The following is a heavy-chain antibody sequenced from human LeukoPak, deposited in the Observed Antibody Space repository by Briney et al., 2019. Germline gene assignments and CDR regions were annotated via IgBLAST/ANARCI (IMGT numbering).Heavy chain of an antibody. CDR3: ARGRMTTVTTLVY. Sequence: EASVKVSCKASGYTFTSYGISWVRQAPGQGLEWMGGIIPIFGTANYAQKFQGRVTITADKSTSTAYMELSSLRSEDTAVYYCARGRMTTVTTLVYWGQGTLVTVSS. D-gene: IGHD4-17*01. CDR2: IIPIFGTA. CDR1: GYTFTSYG. V-gene: IGHV1-69*06. J-gene: IGHJ4*02.